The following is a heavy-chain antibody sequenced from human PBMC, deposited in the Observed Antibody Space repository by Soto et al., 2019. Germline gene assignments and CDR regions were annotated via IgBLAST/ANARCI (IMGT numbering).Heavy chain of an antibody. Sequence: GGSLRLSCTSSGFPCSDYYMSWIRQAPGKGLEWLAYISWSGSTTYYTDSVKGRFAISRDNARTSLYLQINSLRVEDSAVYYCARSSLTYFEFWGQGTLVTVSS. V-gene: IGHV3-11*01. CDR3: ARSSLTYFEF. CDR2: ISWSGSTT. CDR1: GFPCSDYY. J-gene: IGHJ4*02.